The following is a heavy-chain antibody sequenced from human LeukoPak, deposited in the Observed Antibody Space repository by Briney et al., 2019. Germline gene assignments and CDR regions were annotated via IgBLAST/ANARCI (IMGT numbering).Heavy chain of an antibody. Sequence: GGSLRLSCAASGFTFSSYEMNWARQAPGKGLEWVSYISSSGSTIYYADSVKGRFTISRDNAKNSLYLQMNSLRAEDTAVYYCARGMVRGVIFWFDPWGQGTLVTVSS. J-gene: IGHJ5*02. D-gene: IGHD3-10*01. CDR2: ISSSGSTI. CDR3: ARGMVRGVIFWFDP. V-gene: IGHV3-48*03. CDR1: GFTFSSYE.